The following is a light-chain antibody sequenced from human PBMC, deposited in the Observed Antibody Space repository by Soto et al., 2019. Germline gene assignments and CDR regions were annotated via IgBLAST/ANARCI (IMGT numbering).Light chain of an antibody. CDR1: TSNIGENT. CDR3: AAWDVTLNGHV. Sequence: QAVVTQPPSVSGTLGQGVTISCSGSTSNIGENTVAWFQQLPGTAPKVLIYVTDRRPSGVPDRFSGSKSGTSAYLAISGLQSEDEADYYCAAWDVTLNGHVFGTGTK. J-gene: IGLJ1*01. V-gene: IGLV1-44*01. CDR2: VTD.